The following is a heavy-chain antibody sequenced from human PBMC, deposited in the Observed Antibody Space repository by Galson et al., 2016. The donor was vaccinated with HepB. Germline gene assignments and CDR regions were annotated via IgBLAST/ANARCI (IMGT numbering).Heavy chain of an antibody. CDR3: AKSSLRYSSLRGAMDV. V-gene: IGHV3-11*06. Sequence: YMSGSGSYPNYADSVKGRFTISRDNAKNSVSLQMNNLRAEDTALYYCAKSSLRYSSLRGAMDVWGQGTTVTVSS. D-gene: IGHD3-16*02. CDR2: MSGSGSYP. J-gene: IGHJ6*02.